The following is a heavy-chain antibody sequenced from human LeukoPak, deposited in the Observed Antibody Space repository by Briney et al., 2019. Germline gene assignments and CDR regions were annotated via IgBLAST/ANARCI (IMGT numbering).Heavy chain of an antibody. CDR2: IRYDGSNK. J-gene: IGHJ6*03. D-gene: IGHD2-2*01. V-gene: IGHV3-30*02. CDR1: GFTFSSYG. Sequence: GGSLRLSCAASGFTFSSYGMHWVRQAPGKGLEWVAFIRYDGSNKYYADSVKGRFTISRDNSKNTLYLQMNSLRAEDTAAYYCAKTTGYQLPSSYYYYYYMDVWGKGTTVTVSS. CDR3: AKTTGYQLPSSYYYYYYMDV.